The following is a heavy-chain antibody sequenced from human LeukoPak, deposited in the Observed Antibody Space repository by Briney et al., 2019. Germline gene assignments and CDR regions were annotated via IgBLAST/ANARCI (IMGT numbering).Heavy chain of an antibody. CDR3: ARGGSGSYYDGYYYYMDV. Sequence: SETLSLTCTVSGGSISSYYWSWIRQPAGKGLEWIGRIYTSGSTNYNPSLKSRVTMSVDTSKNQFSLKLSSVTAADTAVYYCARGGSGSYYDGYYYYMDVWGKGTTVTISS. J-gene: IGHJ6*03. V-gene: IGHV4-4*07. CDR2: IYTSGST. D-gene: IGHD3-10*01. CDR1: GGSISSYY.